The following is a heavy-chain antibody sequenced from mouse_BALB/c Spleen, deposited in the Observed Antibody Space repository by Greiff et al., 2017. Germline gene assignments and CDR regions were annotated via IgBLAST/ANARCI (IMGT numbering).Heavy chain of an antibody. CDR2: ILPGSGST. Sequence: VQLQQSGAELMKPGASVKISCKATGYTFSSYWIEWVKQRPGHGLEWIGEILPGSGSTNYNEKFKGKATFTADTSSNTAYMQLSSLTSEDSAVYYCARQLGLRYAMDYWGQGTSVTVSS. CDR1: GYTFSSYW. D-gene: IGHD3-1*01. V-gene: IGHV1-9*01. J-gene: IGHJ4*01. CDR3: ARQLGLRYAMDY.